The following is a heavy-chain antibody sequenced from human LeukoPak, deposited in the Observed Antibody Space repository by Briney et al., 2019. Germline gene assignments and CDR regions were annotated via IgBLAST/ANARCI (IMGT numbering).Heavy chain of an antibody. V-gene: IGHV3-30*02. D-gene: IGHD3-22*01. CDR3: ANEWYYYDSSGYYSQYFQH. J-gene: IGHJ1*01. CDR1: GFTFSGYC. Sequence: PGGSLRLSCAASGFTFSGYCMHWVRQAPGKGLGWVAFIRYDGSNKYYADSVKGRFTISRDNSKNTLYLQMNSLRAEDTAVYYCANEWYYYDSSGYYSQYFQHWGQGTLVTVSS. CDR2: IRYDGSNK.